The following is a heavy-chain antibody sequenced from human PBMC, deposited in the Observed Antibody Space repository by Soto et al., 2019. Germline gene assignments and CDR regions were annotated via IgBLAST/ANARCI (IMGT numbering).Heavy chain of an antibody. CDR1: GGTFSSYT. D-gene: IGHD5-12*01. CDR2: IIPILGIA. CDR3: ARSIGLRLLSDAFDI. V-gene: IGHV1-69*02. J-gene: IGHJ3*02. Sequence: ASVKVSCKASGGTFSSYTISWVRQAPGQGLEWMGRIIPILGIANYAQKFQGRVTITADKSTSTAYMELSSLRSEDTAVYYCARSIGLRLLSDAFDIWGQGTMVTVSS.